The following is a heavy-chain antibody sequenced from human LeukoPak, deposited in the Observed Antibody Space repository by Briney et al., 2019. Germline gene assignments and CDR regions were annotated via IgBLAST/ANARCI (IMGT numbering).Heavy chain of an antibody. J-gene: IGHJ4*02. CDR1: GFTVSSNY. D-gene: IGHD1-26*01. CDR3: ASELRGYFDY. CDR2: IYSGGST. V-gene: IGHV3-66*01. Sequence: GGSLRLSCAASGFTVSSNYMSWVRQAPGKGLEWVSVIYSGGSTYYADSVKGRFTISRDNAKNSLYLQMNSLRAEDTAVYYCASELRGYFDYWGQGTLVTVSS.